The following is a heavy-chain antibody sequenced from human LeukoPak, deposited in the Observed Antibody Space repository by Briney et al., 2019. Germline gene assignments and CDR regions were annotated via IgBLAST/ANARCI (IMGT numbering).Heavy chain of an antibody. CDR3: GTFGGTVAPGF. Sequence: GGSLRLSCAASGFTFSSNNLAWVRQAPGKGLQWVSTIYYNADTKYADSVRGRFTISGDNSKSTLHLQLNGLRAEDTAVYYCGTFGGTVAPGFWGQGTLVTVSS. V-gene: IGHV3-53*01. CDR2: IYYNADT. D-gene: IGHD3-16*01. J-gene: IGHJ4*02. CDR1: GFTFSSNN.